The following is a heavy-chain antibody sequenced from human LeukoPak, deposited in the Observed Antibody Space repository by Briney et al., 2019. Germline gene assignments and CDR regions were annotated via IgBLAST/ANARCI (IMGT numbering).Heavy chain of an antibody. Sequence: PSETLSLTCTASGGSLTDGDYYWGCVRQPPGTGLHWLATTWRGASLNSRVTISLDTSQNQFSLRLTSVTASDTAVYYCVRIFGYYQEAMDVWGPGITVTVSS. CDR3: VRIFGYYQEAMDV. J-gene: IGHJ6*02. CDR1: GGSLTDGDYY. V-gene: IGHV4-61*08. CDR2: TWRG. D-gene: IGHD3-3*01.